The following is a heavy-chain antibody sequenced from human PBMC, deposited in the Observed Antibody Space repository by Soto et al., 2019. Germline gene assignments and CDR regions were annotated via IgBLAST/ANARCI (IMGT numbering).Heavy chain of an antibody. CDR3: PGALYSRDNSGHRSIDS. Sequence: GVSLRLSCAASGFTFNKDWMSWVRQAPGKGLEWVANIKQDGSEKYYVDSVKGRFTMSRDNARESLYLQMNSLRAEQTALYYCPGALYSRDNSGHRSIDSWGQGTLVTVAS. V-gene: IGHV3-7*04. CDR2: IKQDGSEK. D-gene: IGHD3-22*01. CDR1: GFTFNKDW. J-gene: IGHJ4*02.